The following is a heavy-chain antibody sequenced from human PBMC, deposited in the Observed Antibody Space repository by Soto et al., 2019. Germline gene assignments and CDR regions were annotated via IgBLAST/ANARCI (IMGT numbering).Heavy chain of an antibody. V-gene: IGHV3-30-3*01. CDR3: ARGGDGDH. D-gene: IGHD3-10*01. CDR1: GFTFSSYA. Sequence: QVQLVESGGGVVQPGRSLRLSCAASGFTFSSYAMHWVRQAPGKGLEWVAVISYDGSNKYYADSVKGRFTISRDNSKNTLYLQMNSLRAEDTAGYYCARGGDGDHWGQGTLVTVSS. CDR2: ISYDGSNK. J-gene: IGHJ4*02.